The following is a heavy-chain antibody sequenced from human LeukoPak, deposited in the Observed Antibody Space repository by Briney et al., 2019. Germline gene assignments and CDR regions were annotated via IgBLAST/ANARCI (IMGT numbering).Heavy chain of an antibody. D-gene: IGHD5-18*01. CDR2: ISYDGSNK. J-gene: IGHJ3*02. Sequence: PGRSLRLSCAASGFTFSSYAMHWVRQAPGKGLEWVAVISYDGSNKYYADSVRGRFTISRDNSKNTLYLKMNSMRAEDTAVYYCAKDRGGYSYGSNDAFDIWGQGTMVTVSS. CDR3: AKDRGGYSYGSNDAFDI. V-gene: IGHV3-30*04. CDR1: GFTFSSYA.